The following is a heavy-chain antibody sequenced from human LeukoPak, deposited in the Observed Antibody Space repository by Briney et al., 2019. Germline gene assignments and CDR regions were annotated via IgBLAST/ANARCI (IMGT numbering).Heavy chain of an antibody. V-gene: IGHV3-23*01. CDR3: AKGPLLTKRGYFDY. CDR1: GFTFSSYA. J-gene: IGHJ4*02. CDR2: ISASGGST. Sequence: GGSLRLSCAASGFTFSSYAMSWVRQAPGKGLEWVSGISASGGSTYYADSVKGRFTISRDNSKNTLYLQMNSLRAEDTALYYCAKGPLLTKRGYFDYWGQGALVTVSS. D-gene: IGHD4-11*01.